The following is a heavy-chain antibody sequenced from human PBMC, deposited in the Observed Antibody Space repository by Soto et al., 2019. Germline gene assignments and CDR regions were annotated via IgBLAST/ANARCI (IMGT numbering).Heavy chain of an antibody. V-gene: IGHV4-30-4*01. CDR2: MYSSGST. Sequence: SETLSLTCTVSGGSISSGDYYWSRLRQPQVKGLVWIGYMYSSGSTYYNPSLQSRVTISVDTSKNQFSLKLSSVTAADTAVYYCARHATELYDYVWGRGYYGMDVWGQGIT. CDR3: ARHATELYDYVWGRGYYGMDV. D-gene: IGHD3-16*01. CDR1: GGSISSGDYY. J-gene: IGHJ6*02.